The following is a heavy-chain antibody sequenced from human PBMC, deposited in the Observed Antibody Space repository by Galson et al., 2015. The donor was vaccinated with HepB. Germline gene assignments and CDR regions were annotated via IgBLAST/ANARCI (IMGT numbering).Heavy chain of an antibody. V-gene: IGHV6-1*01. J-gene: IGHJ4*02. CDR1: GDSVSSNSAA. CDR3: ARGGEGYCTTTSCSFDY. D-gene: IGHD2-2*01. Sequence: CAISGDSVSSNSAAWNWIRQSPSRGLEWLGRTYYRSKWNTDYAVSVKSRITIRPDTSKNQFSLQLDSVTPEDTAVYYCARGGEGYCTTTSCSFDYWGQGTLVTVSS. CDR2: TYYRSKWNT.